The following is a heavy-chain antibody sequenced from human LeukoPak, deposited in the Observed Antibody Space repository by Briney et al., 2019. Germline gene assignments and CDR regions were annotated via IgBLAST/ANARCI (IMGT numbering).Heavy chain of an antibody. CDR2: IRAKIHDGTT. J-gene: IGHJ4*02. CDR1: GFIFGDYN. CDR3: SRGQKDPYGPEFDY. Sequence: PGQSLRLYCTTSGFIFGDYNMNWVRQAPGKGLEWVGYIRAKIHDGTTDFAAPVKGRFTISRDDSKSIAYLQMTSLKSEDTAVNYCSRGQKDPYGPEFDYWGQGTLVTVSS. D-gene: IGHD3-10*01. V-gene: IGHV3-49*04.